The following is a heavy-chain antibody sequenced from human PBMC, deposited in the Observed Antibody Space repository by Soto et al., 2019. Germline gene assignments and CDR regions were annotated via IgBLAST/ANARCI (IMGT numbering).Heavy chain of an antibody. CDR2: INRSGGT. D-gene: IGHD2-21*01. V-gene: IGHV4-34*01. Sequence: QVQLQQWGAGLLKPSETLSLTCAVSGGSFSSSYWSWIRQPPGQGLEWIGEINRSGGTNYNPSLKSRVIISADTSKNQFALELSSVTAADTAVYYCAREDAYRAERRIDCWGQGALVTVST. CDR3: AREDAYRAERRIDC. J-gene: IGHJ4*02. CDR1: GGSFSSSY.